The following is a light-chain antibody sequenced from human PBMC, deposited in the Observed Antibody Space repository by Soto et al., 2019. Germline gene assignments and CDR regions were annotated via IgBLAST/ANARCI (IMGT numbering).Light chain of an antibody. CDR3: QQYNSYST. CDR1: PPISSW. Sequence: DAHIPRSRTSLSGSVGATVTFTSRASPPISSWLAWYQQKPGKAPKLLIYAASSLQSGVPSRFSGSGSGTDFTLTISSLQPDDFATYYCQQYNSYSTFGQGAKVDIK. V-gene: IGKV1-5*01. J-gene: IGKJ1*01. CDR2: AAS.